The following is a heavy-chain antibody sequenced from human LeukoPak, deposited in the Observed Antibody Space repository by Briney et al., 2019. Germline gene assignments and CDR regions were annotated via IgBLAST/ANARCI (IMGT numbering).Heavy chain of an antibody. CDR2: MNPNSGNT. CDR3: ARSNMVRGFIISRPLDY. J-gene: IGHJ4*02. Sequence: ASVKVSCKASGYTFTSYDINWVRQATGQGLEWMGWMNPNSGNTGYAQKFQGRVTMTRNTSISTAYMELSSLRSADTAVYYCARSNMVRGFIISRPLDYWGQGTLVTVSS. CDR1: GYTFTSYD. D-gene: IGHD3-10*01. V-gene: IGHV1-8*01.